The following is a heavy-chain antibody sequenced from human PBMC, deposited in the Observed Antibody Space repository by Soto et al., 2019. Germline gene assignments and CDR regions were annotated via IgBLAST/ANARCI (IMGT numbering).Heavy chain of an antibody. J-gene: IGHJ6*02. V-gene: IGHV4-59*01. Sequence: QVQLQESGPGLVKPSETLSLTYTVSGGSISSYYWSWIRQPPGKGLEWIGYIYYSGSTNYNPSLKSRVTISVDTSKNQFSLKLSSVTAADTAVYYCAREGTTVDSYYYYGMDVWGQGTTVTVSS. D-gene: IGHD1-1*01. CDR2: IYYSGST. CDR3: AREGTTVDSYYYYGMDV. CDR1: GGSISSYY.